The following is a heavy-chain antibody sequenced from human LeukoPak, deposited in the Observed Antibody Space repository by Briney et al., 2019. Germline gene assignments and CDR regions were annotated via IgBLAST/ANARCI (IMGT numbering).Heavy chain of an antibody. J-gene: IGHJ4*02. CDR1: GFTFSSYG. CDR2: IGTAGDT. Sequence: QPGGSLRLSCAASGFTFSSYGMHWVRQATGKGLEWVSAIGTAGDTYYPGSVKGRFTISRENAKNSLYLQMNSLRAEDTAVYYCARGGSSWYYFDYWGQGTLVTVSS. CDR3: ARGGSSWYYFDY. D-gene: IGHD6-13*01. V-gene: IGHV3-13*01.